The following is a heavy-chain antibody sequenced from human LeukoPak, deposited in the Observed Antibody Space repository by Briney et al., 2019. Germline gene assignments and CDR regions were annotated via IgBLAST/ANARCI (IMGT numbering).Heavy chain of an antibody. CDR3: ATGYSSGWY. J-gene: IGHJ4*02. V-gene: IGHV3-11*01. CDR1: GFTFSDYD. CDR2: ISSGGITI. D-gene: IGHD6-19*01. Sequence: GGSLRLSCAASGFTFSDYDMSWVRQAPGKGLEWVSYISSGGITIYYADSVKGRFTISRDNAKNSLYLQMNSLRAEDTAVYYCATGYSSGWYWGQGTLVTVSS.